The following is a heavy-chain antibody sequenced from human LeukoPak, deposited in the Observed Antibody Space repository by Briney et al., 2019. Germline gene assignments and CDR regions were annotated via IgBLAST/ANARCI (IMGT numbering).Heavy chain of an antibody. CDR2: ISYDGSNK. D-gene: IGHD6-19*01. CDR3: ARVRDHPYSSGLSPYYYYGMDV. Sequence: GRSLRLSCAASGFIFSSYAMHWVRQAPGKGLEWVAVISYDGSNKYYADSVKGRFTISRDNSKNTLYLQMNSLRAEDTAVYYCARVRDHPYSSGLSPYYYYGMDVWGQGTTVTVSS. J-gene: IGHJ6*02. V-gene: IGHV3-30-3*01. CDR1: GFIFSSYA.